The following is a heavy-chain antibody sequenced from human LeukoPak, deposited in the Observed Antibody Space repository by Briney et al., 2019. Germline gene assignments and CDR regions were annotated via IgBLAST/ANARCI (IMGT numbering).Heavy chain of an antibody. CDR2: INHSGST. J-gene: IGHJ4*02. D-gene: IGHD3-10*01. CDR1: GGSFSGYY. V-gene: IGHV4-34*01. Sequence: SETLSLTCAVYGGSFSGYYWGWIRQPPGKGLEWIGEINHSGSTNSNPSLKSRVTISVDTSKNQFSLKLSSVTAADTAVYYCARVWRGHTLDYWGQGTLVTVSS. CDR3: ARVWRGHTLDY.